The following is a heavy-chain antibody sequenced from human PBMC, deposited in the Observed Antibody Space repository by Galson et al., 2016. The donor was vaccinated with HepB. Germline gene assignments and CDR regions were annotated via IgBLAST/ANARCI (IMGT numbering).Heavy chain of an antibody. V-gene: IGHV3-74*01. D-gene: IGHD3-10*01. CDR2: INSDGSST. CDR1: GFTFRSYW. Sequence: SLRLSCAASGFTFRSYWMHWVRQAPGKGLVWVSRINSDGSSTTYADSVKGRFTISRDNAKDTLYLQMNSLRAEDTAVYYCARVSIGSGSYNDYWGQGTLVTVSS. J-gene: IGHJ4*02. CDR3: ARVSIGSGSYNDY.